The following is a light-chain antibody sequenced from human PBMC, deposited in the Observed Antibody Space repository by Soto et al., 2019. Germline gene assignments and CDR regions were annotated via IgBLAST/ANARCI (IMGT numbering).Light chain of an antibody. CDR3: QQYGSSPKT. V-gene: IGKV3-20*01. CDR2: GAS. CDR1: QSVSSSY. J-gene: IGKJ1*01. Sequence: IVLTQSPSTLSLSRRGKSTLHCTASQSVSSSYLAWYQQKPGQAPRLLIYGASSRATGIPERFSGSGSGTDFTLTVSRLEPEDFAVYYCQQYGSSPKTFGQGTKVDIK.